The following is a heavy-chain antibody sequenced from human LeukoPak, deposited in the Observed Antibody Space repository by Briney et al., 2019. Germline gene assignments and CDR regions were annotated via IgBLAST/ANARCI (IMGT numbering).Heavy chain of an antibody. D-gene: IGHD3-10*01. J-gene: IGHJ5*02. CDR1: GGSISSSSYY. CDR2: IYYSGST. CDR3: ARSAQNLRIRANWFDP. Sequence: PSETLSLTCTVSGGSISSSSYYWGWIRQPPGKGLEWIGSIYYSGSTYYNPSLKSRVTISVDTSKNQFSLKLSSVTAADTAVYYCARSAQNLRIRANWFDPWGQGTLVTVSS. V-gene: IGHV4-39*07.